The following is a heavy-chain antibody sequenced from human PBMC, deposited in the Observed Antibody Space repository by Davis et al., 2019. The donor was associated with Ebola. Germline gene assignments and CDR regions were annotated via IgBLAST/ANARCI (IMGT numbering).Heavy chain of an antibody. J-gene: IGHJ6*02. CDR1: GFTFSSYS. CDR2: ISSSSSYI. Sequence: GGSLRLSCAASGFTFSSYSMNWVRQAPGKGLEWVSSISSSSSYIYYADSVKGRFTISRDNAKNSLYLQMNSLRAEDTAVCYCARDQLLWFGETTYGMDVWGQGTTVTVSS. CDR3: ARDQLLWFGETTYGMDV. D-gene: IGHD3-10*01. V-gene: IGHV3-21*01.